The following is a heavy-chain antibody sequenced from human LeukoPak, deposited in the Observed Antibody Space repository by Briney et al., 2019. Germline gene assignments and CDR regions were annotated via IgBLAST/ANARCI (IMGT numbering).Heavy chain of an antibody. V-gene: IGHV4-59*08. CDR1: GGSISSYY. CDR2: IYYSGST. CDR3: ARRGVYDSSGYYLDYYGMDV. J-gene: IGHJ6*02. Sequence: SETLSLTCTVSGGSISSYYWSWIRQPPGKGLEWIGYIYYSGSTNYNPSLKSRVTISVDTSKNQFSLKLSSVTAADTAVYYCARRGVYDSSGYYLDYYGMDVWGQGTTVTVSS. D-gene: IGHD3-22*01.